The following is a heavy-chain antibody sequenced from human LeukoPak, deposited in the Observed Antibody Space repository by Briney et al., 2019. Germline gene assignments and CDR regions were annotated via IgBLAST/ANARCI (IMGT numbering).Heavy chain of an antibody. Sequence: PGGSLRLSCAASGFTFSSYAMYWVRQAPGKGLEWVSGIFGSGGSTHYADSVKGRFTISRDNSKNTVYLQMNSLRAEDTAVYYCARLTKNAYDSSGGFDYWGQGALVTVSS. CDR1: GFTFSSYA. CDR2: IFGSGGST. CDR3: ARLTKNAYDSSGGFDY. J-gene: IGHJ4*02. V-gene: IGHV3-23*01. D-gene: IGHD3-22*01.